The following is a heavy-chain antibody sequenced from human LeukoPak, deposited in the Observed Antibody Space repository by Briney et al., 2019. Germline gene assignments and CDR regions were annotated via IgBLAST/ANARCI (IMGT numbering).Heavy chain of an antibody. J-gene: IGHJ6*03. Sequence: GASVKVSCKASGYTFTSYGMSWVRQAPGKGLEWVSAISGSGGSTYYADSVKGRFTISRDNSKNTLYLQMNSLRAEDTAVYYCAKRGVWYYYDSSGYPDYYYYMDVWGKGTTVTVSS. CDR3: AKRGVWYYYDSSGYPDYYYYMDV. CDR1: GYTFTSYG. CDR2: ISGSGGST. V-gene: IGHV3-23*01. D-gene: IGHD3-22*01.